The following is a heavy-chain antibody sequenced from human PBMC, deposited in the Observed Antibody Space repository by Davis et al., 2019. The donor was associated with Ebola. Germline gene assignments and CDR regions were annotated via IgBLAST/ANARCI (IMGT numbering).Heavy chain of an antibody. CDR3: AKDGR. D-gene: IGHD1-26*01. J-gene: IGHJ4*02. CDR2: INRDGSTT. CDR1: GFTFSSYW. Sequence: HTGGSLRLSCAASGFTFSSYWMHWVRQAPGKGLVWVSCINRDGSTTTYADSVKGRFTISRDNAKNTLYLQMNNLRAEDTALYYCAKDGRWGQGTLVTVSS. V-gene: IGHV3-74*03.